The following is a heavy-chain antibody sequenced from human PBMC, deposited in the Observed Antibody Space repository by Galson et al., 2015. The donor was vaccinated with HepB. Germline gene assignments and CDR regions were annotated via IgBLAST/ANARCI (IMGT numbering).Heavy chain of an antibody. CDR2: IIPISGTA. V-gene: IGHV1-69*06. J-gene: IGHJ4*02. Sequence: VKVSCKASGGTFSSYVITWVRQAPGQGLEWMGGIIPISGTANYAQKFQDRVTITADKSTSTSNMELSNLRSDDTAVYYCARIGDFPEVWSSSGLIDYWGQGTLVTVSS. D-gene: IGHD2/OR15-2a*01. CDR1: GGTFSSYV. CDR3: ARIGDFPEVWSSSGLIDY.